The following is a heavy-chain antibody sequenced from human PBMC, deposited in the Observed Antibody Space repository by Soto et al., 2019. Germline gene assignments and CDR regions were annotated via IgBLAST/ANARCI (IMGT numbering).Heavy chain of an antibody. J-gene: IGHJ6*02. CDR3: ARDRKLDGLLLPDDDSLDYYYYGMDV. CDR2: IYSGGST. CDR1: GFTVSSNY. D-gene: IGHD6-6*01. Sequence: GESLKISCAASGFTVSSNYMSWVRQAPGKGLEWVSVIYSGGSTYYADSVKGRFTISRDNSKNTLYLQMNSLRAEDTAVYYCARDRKLDGLLLPDDDSLDYYYYGMDVWGQGTTVTVSS. V-gene: IGHV3-53*01.